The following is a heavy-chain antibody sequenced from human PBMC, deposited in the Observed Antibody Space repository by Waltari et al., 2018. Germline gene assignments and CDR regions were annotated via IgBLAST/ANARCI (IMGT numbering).Heavy chain of an antibody. CDR2: IYYSGST. CDR3: ARKWGETYDFWSGYREDDAFDI. D-gene: IGHD3-3*01. V-gene: IGHV4-39*07. J-gene: IGHJ3*02. Sequence: QLQLQESGPGLVKPSETLSLTCTVSGGSISSSSYYWGWIRQPPGKGLEWIGSIYYSGSTDYNPSLKSRVTISVDTSKNQFSLKLSSVTAADTAVYYCARKWGETYDFWSGYREDDAFDIWGQGTMVTVSS. CDR1: GGSISSSSYY.